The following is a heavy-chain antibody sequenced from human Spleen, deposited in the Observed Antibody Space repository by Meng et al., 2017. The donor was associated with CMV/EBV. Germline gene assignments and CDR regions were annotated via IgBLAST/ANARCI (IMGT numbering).Heavy chain of an antibody. CDR2: IYYSGST. CDR3: ARGGWDSSGYYDY. V-gene: IGHV4-61*01. D-gene: IGHD3-22*01. Sequence: VSGGSVSSGSYSWSWIRQPPGKGLEWIGYIYYSGSTNYNPSLKSRVTISVDTSKNQFSLKLSSVTAADTAVYYCARGGWDSSGYYDYWGQGTLVTVSS. CDR1: GGSVSSGSYS. J-gene: IGHJ4*02.